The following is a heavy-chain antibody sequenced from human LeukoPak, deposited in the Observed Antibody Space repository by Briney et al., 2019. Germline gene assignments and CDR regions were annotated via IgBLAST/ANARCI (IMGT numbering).Heavy chain of an antibody. J-gene: IGHJ6*03. D-gene: IGHD2-21*02. CDR2: MNPNSGNT. CDR3: ARVYVAAYCGGDCSARYYYYMDV. Sequence: ASVKVSRKASGYTFTSYDINWVRQATGQGLEGMGWMNPNSGNTGYAQKFQGRVTMTRNTPISTAYMELSSLRSEDTAVYYCARVYVAAYCGGDCSARYYYYMDVWGKGTTVTVSS. V-gene: IGHV1-8*01. CDR1: GYTFTSYD.